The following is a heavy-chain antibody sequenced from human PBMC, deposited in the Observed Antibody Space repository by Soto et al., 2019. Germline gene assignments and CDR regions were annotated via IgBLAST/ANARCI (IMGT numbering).Heavy chain of an antibody. J-gene: IGHJ4*01. CDR1: GFTLTRSA. CDR2: ISAGGGGT. Sequence: EVQLLESGGDLVQPGGSLRLSCAGSGFTLTRSAVSWVRQAPGKGLEWVSGISAGGGGTYYADSVKGRFTISRDISKNTVYLQMNGLRVEDTAVYYCAKDMGQWVETFDYWGHGTLVTVSS. D-gene: IGHD6-19*01. V-gene: IGHV3-23*01. CDR3: AKDMGQWVETFDY.